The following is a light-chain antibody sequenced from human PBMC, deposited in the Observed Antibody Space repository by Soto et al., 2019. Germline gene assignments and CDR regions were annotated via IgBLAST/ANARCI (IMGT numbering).Light chain of an antibody. CDR3: QQYNNWRT. Sequence: ETVLAQSPGTLSLSPGERATVSCRASQSVGGSSLAWYQQRPGQAPRLLIYDTSKRATGIPDRFSGSGSGTDFTLTISRLEPEDFAVYYCQQYNNWRTFGQGTKVDIK. V-gene: IGKV3D-20*02. J-gene: IGKJ1*01. CDR2: DTS. CDR1: QSVGGSS.